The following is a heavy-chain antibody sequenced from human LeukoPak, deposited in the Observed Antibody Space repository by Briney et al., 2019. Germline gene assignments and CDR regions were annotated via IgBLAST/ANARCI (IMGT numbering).Heavy chain of an antibody. J-gene: IGHJ4*02. CDR2: ISYDGFNE. D-gene: IGHD3-10*01. CDR3: TKNPYYYGSADDGY. V-gene: IGHV3-30*04. Sequence: GGSLRLSCAPSGFTFSNYSVHWVRQSPGKGLEWVAVISYDGFNEYYADSVKGRFTISRDNSKNTLYLQMNSLKTEDTAVYYCTKNPYYYGSADDGYWGQGALVTVSS. CDR1: GFTFSNYS.